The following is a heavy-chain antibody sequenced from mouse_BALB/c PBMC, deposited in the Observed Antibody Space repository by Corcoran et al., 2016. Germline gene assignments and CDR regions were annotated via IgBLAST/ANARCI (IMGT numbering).Heavy chain of an antibody. D-gene: IGHD4-1*01. CDR3: ANWDWYFDV. V-gene: IGHV14-3*02. Sequence: EVQLQQSGAELVKPGASVKLYCTAYGFNIIDTYMHRVKQRPEQGLEWIGRIDPANGNTKYDPKFQGKATITADTSSNTAYLQLSSLTSEDTAVYYCANWDWYFDVWGAGTTVTVSS. CDR1: GFNIIDTY. J-gene: IGHJ1*01. CDR2: IDPANGNT.